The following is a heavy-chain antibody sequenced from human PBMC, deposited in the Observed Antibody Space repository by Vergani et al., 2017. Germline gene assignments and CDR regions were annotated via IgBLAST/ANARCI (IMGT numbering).Heavy chain of an antibody. CDR3: GRLEMDQFLSKESRWYFDF. CDR1: GYSFSNYW. J-gene: IGHJ2*01. CDR2: IYPGDSDT. V-gene: IGHV5-51*03. Sequence: EVPLVQSGAEVKKPGESLKISCKASGYSFSNYWIGWVRQMSGKGLEWMGIIYPGDSDTRYSPSFQGQVTISADKSITTAYLQWGSLRASDTAMYYCGRLEMDQFLSKESRWYFDFWGRGTLVTVSS. D-gene: IGHD5-24*01.